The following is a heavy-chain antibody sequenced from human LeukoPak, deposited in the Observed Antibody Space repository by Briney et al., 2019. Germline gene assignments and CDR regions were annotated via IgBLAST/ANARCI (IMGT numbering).Heavy chain of an antibody. J-gene: IGHJ4*02. CDR1: GYXFTGYY. V-gene: IGHV1-2*02. Sequence: ASVKVSCKASGYXFTGYYMHWVRQAPGQGLEWMGLINPNSGGTEYAQKFQGRVTMTRDTSISTAYMELSGLRSDDTAVYYCARGAIFGIITNYFDYWGQGTLVTVSS. CDR2: INPNSGGT. D-gene: IGHD3-3*01. CDR3: ARGAIFGIITNYFDY.